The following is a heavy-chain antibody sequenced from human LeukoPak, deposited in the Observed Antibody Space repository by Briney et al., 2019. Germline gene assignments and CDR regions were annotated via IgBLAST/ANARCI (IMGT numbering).Heavy chain of an antibody. Sequence: PGGSLRLSCSASGFSFSSHSMHWVRQAPGKGLEYVSAINSNGGSTYYADSVKGRFIISRDNSKNTLYLQMSSLRAEDTAVYYCLKQGPYGVYFDYWGQGTLVTVSS. CDR3: LKQGPYGVYFDY. V-gene: IGHV3-64D*09. CDR1: GFSFSSHS. CDR2: INSNGGST. D-gene: IGHD4-17*01. J-gene: IGHJ4*02.